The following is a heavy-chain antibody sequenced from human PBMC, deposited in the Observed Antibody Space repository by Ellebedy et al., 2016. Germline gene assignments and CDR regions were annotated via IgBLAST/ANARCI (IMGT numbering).Heavy chain of an antibody. V-gene: IGHV3-69-1*01. CDR3: ARDSGYDWLVDH. CDR1: GLTLRTDY. D-gene: IGHD5-12*01. CDR2: ISFSDVI. J-gene: IGHJ5*02. Sequence: GGSLRLXXVASGLTLRTDYMNWVRQAPGKAPEWLSYISFSDVIFYADSVKGRFTISRDNAKNSLYLQMSSLRAEDTAVYYCARDSGYDWLVDHWGQGTLVTVSS.